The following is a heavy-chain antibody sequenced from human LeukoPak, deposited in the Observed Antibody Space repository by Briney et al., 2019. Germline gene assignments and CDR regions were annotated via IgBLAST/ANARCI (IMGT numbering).Heavy chain of an antibody. CDR1: GYTFTGYY. J-gene: IGHJ5*02. V-gene: IGHV1-2*02. Sequence: ASVKVSCKASGYTFTGYYMHWVRQAPGQGLEWMGWINPNSGGTNYAQKFQGRVTMTRDTSISTAYMELSRLRSDDTAVYYCARKRGQLNCGWFDPWGQGTLVTVSS. D-gene: IGHD6-6*01. CDR3: ARKRGQLNCGWFDP. CDR2: INPNSGGT.